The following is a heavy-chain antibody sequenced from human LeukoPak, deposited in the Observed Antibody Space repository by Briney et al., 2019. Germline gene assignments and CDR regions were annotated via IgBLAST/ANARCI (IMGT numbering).Heavy chain of an antibody. J-gene: IGHJ4*02. CDR1: GFTFSSYD. CDR3: ARGVGGADY. D-gene: IGHD2-21*01. Sequence: GGSLRLSCAASGFTFSSYDMNWVRQAPGKGLEWVSYISSTSSTIYYADSVKGRFTISRDNAKNSLFLQMNSLRAEDTAVYYCARGVGGADYWGQGTLVTVSS. V-gene: IGHV3-48*01. CDR2: ISSTSSTI.